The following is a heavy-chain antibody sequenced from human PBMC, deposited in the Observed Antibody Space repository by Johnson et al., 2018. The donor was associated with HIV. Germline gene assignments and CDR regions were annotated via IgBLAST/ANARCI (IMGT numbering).Heavy chain of an antibody. CDR1: GFSFSNAW. CDR3: TTGLYWNDAFDI. J-gene: IGHJ3*02. D-gene: IGHD1-1*01. Sequence: VRLVESGGGLVKPGGSLRLSCAASGFSFSNAWMSWVRQAPGKGLEWVGRIKSKTDGGTTDYAAPVKGRFTISRDASKNTLYLQMNSLKTEDTAVYYCTTGLYWNDAFDIWGQGTMVTVSS. CDR2: IKSKTDGGTT. V-gene: IGHV3-15*01.